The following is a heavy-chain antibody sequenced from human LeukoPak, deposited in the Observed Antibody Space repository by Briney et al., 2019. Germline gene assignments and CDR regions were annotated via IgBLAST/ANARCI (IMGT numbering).Heavy chain of an antibody. Sequence: GSLRLSCAASGFMFSSYGMSWVRQAPGKGLEWVSAISSGGGYSTYYADSVKGRFTISRDNSKNTLDLQMNSLKVDDTAVYFCAAHSSGWPYNWFDPWGQGTLVTVSS. V-gene: IGHV3-23*01. J-gene: IGHJ5*02. CDR2: ISSGGGYST. CDR3: AAHSSGWPYNWFDP. D-gene: IGHD6-19*01. CDR1: GFMFSSYG.